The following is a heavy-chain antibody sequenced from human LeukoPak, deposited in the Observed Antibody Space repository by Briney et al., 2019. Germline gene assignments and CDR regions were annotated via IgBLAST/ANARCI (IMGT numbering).Heavy chain of an antibody. CDR3: ATSVCSSTSCYAFDI. CDR2: IYPGDSDT. V-gene: IGHV5-51*01. J-gene: IGHJ3*02. CDR1: GYSFTNYW. Sequence: GESLKISCKGSGYSFTNYWIGWVRQMPGKGLEWMGIIYPGDSDTRYSPSFQGQVTISADKSISTAYLQWSSLKASDTAMYYCATSVCSSTSCYAFDIWGQGTMVTVSS. D-gene: IGHD2-2*01.